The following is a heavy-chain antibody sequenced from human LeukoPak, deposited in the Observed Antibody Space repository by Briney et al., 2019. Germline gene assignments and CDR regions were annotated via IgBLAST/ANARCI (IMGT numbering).Heavy chain of an antibody. J-gene: IGHJ4*02. CDR2: TVGGSDGT. D-gene: IGHD6-19*01. CDR1: GFTFSSTS. Sequence: GGSLRLSCAASGFTFSSTSMSWVRQAPGKGREWVAVTVGGSDGTYYAVSVKGRFTISRDNCQNTLYLQMNSLSAEDTAVFYCAKDLLKRVVAGPDYWGQGTLVTVSS. CDR3: AKDLLKRVVAGPDY. V-gene: IGHV3-23*01.